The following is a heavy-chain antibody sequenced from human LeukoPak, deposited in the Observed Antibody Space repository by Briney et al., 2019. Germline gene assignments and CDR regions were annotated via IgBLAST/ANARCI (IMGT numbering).Heavy chain of an antibody. V-gene: IGHV3-74*01. CDR1: GFTFSSLW. J-gene: IGHJ4*02. CDR2: INSDGRST. D-gene: IGHD3-16*01. CDR3: ATGGAPGGRFEN. Sequence: QPGGSLRLSCAASGFTFSSLWMHWVRQAPGKGLVWVSRINSDGRSTNYADSVKGRFTISRDNAKNTLYLQMNSLRVEDTAVYYCATGGAPGGRFENWGQGTLVTVSS.